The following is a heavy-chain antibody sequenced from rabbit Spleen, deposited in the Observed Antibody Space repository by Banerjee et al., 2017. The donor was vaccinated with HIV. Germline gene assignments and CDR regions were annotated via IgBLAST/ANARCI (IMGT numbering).Heavy chain of an antibody. Sequence: QSLEESGGDLVKPGASLTLTCTASGVSFSSSSYMCWVRQAPGKGLEWIACIDSGSSGFTYFATWAKGRFTCSKTSSTTVTLQMTRLTAADTATYFCARDLPGVIGWNFGLWGQGTLVTVS. J-gene: IGHJ4*01. D-gene: IGHD1-1*01. CDR3: ARDLPGVIGWNFGL. CDR1: GVSFSSSSY. V-gene: IGHV1S40*01. CDR2: IDSGSSGFT.